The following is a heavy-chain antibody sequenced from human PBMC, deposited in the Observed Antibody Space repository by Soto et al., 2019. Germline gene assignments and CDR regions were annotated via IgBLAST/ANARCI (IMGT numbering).Heavy chain of an antibody. CDR3: ARDLGYYDSSGYFDY. Sequence: GGSLRLYCAASGFTFSDYYMSWIRQAPGKGLEWVSYISSSGSIIYYADSVKGRFTISRDNAKNSLYLQMNSLRAEDTAVYYCARDLGYYDSSGYFDYWGQGTLVTVSS. CDR1: GFTFSDYY. V-gene: IGHV3-11*01. J-gene: IGHJ4*02. D-gene: IGHD3-22*01. CDR2: ISSSGSII.